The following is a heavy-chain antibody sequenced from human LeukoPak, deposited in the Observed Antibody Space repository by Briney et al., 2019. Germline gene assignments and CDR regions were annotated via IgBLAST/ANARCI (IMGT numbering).Heavy chain of an antibody. J-gene: IGHJ2*01. CDR3: ARGYYPPRWYFDL. V-gene: IGHV4-34*01. CDR1: GGSFSSYS. D-gene: IGHD3-10*01. CDR2: IIEKGNA. Sequence: ASETLSFTCALYGGSFSSYSWSWTWIRQTPEKGLEWIGEIIEKGNANYNPSLKSRVTIDLDTSKNQFSLKLTSMTAADTAMYYCARGYYPPRWYFDLWGRGTLVTVSS.